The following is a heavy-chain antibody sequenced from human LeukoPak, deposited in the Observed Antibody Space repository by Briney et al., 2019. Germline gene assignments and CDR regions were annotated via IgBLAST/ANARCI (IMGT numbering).Heavy chain of an antibody. D-gene: IGHD3/OR15-3a*01. CDR2: ISSSSSTI. J-gene: IGHJ4*02. CDR3: ARAFGLTDY. Sequence: VGSLRLSCAASGFTVSSYSMNCVRHAPGKGLEWVSYISSSSSTIYYADSVKGRFTISRDNAKNSPYLQMNSLRDEDTAVYYCARAFGLTDYWGQGTLVTVSS. V-gene: IGHV3-48*02. CDR1: GFTVSSYS.